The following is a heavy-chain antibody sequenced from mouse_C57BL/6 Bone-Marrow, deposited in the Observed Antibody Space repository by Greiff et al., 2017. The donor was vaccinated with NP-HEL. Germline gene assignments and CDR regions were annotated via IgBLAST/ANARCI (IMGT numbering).Heavy chain of an antibody. D-gene: IGHD2-1*01. CDR3: AANGNYWYFDV. CDR1: GFSLTSYG. V-gene: IGHV2-5*01. Sequence: VMLVESGPGLVQPSQSLSITCTVSGFSLTSYGVHWVRQSPGKGLEWLGVIWRGGSTDYNAAFMSRLSITKDNSKSQVFFKMNSLQADDTAIYYCAANGNYWYFDVWGTGTTVTVSS. J-gene: IGHJ1*03. CDR2: IWRGGST.